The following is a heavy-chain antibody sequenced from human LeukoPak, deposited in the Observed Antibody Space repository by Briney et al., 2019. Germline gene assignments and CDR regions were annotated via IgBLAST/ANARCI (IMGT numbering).Heavy chain of an antibody. CDR3: TRVGGSYPPAGAFDI. D-gene: IGHD1-26*01. V-gene: IGHV4-30-4*08. CDR1: GGSISSGDYY. J-gene: IGHJ3*02. CDR2: IYYSGST. Sequence: SQTLSLTCTVSGGSISSGDYYWSWIRQLPGKGLEWIGYIYYSGSTYYNPSLKSRVTISVDTSKNQFSLKLSSVTAADTAVYFCTRVGGSYPPAGAFDIWSQGTMVTVSS.